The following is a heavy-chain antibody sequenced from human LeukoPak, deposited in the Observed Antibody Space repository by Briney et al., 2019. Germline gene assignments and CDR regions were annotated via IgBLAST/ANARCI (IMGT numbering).Heavy chain of an antibody. CDR2: IYYSGST. CDR1: GGSISSGDYY. V-gene: IGHV4-30-4*01. Sequence: PSQTLSLTCTVSGGSISSGDYYWSWIRQPPGKGLERIGYIYYSGSTYYNPSLKSRVTMSVDTSKNQFSLKLSSVTAADTAVYYCAREVHCSSTSCYESLNYYYYYYMDVWGKGTTVTVSS. D-gene: IGHD2-2*01. CDR3: AREVHCSSTSCYESLNYYYYYYMDV. J-gene: IGHJ6*03.